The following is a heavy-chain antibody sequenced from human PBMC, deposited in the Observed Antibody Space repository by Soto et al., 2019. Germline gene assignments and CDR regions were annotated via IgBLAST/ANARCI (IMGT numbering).Heavy chain of an antibody. J-gene: IGHJ4*02. CDR2: ISYDGNNK. CDR3: AKDLLLTTITTVGD. CDR1: GFIFSTYG. D-gene: IGHD4-17*01. Sequence: QVQLVESGGGVVQPGRSLRLSCAASGFIFSTYGMHWVRQAPGKGLEWLSVISYDGNNKYYADSVKGRFTISRDNSKNTLWLQMDILRTEDTAVYYCAKDLLLTTITTVGDWGQVTLVTVSS. V-gene: IGHV3-30*18.